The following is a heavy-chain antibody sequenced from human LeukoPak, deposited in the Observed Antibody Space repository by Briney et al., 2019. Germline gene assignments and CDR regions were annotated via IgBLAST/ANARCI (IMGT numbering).Heavy chain of an antibody. J-gene: IGHJ6*03. D-gene: IGHD1-1*01. CDR3: ARDGYGYNYMDV. CDR2: IYSGGTT. V-gene: IGHV3-53*01. CDR1: GLTFSDYA. Sequence: GGSLRLSCAPSGLTFSDYAMRWVRQAPGKGLEWVSVIYSGGTTYYADSVRGRFTISRDNSKNTLYLQMNSLRAEDTAVYYCARDGYGYNYMDVWGKGTTVTVSS.